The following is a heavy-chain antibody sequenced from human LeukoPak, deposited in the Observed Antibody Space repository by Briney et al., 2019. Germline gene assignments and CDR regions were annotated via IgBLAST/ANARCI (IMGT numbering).Heavy chain of an antibody. CDR2: NRGGGAST. CDR1: GLTFSSYS. CDR3: AKDIKWEEPGY. Sequence: PGRSLRLSCASSGLTFSSYSTRWVSQPPGKGLEWVASNRGGGASTYYADSVKGRFTTSRDNSKSTLYLQMNSRRAEDTALYYCAKDIKWEEPGYWGQGTLVTVS. D-gene: IGHD1-26*01. J-gene: IGHJ4*02. V-gene: IGHV3-23*01.